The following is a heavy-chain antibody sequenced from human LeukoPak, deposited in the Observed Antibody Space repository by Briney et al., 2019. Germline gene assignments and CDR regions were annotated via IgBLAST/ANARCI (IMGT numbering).Heavy chain of an antibody. Sequence: GGSLRLSCAASGFTFSSYAMHWVRQAPGKGLEWVAVISYDGSNKYYADSVKGRFTISRDNSKNTLYLQMNSLRAEDTAVYYCAREGSSGWYSFDPWGQGTLVTVSS. J-gene: IGHJ5*02. CDR1: GFTFSSYA. CDR2: ISYDGSNK. V-gene: IGHV3-30-3*01. CDR3: AREGSSGWYSFDP. D-gene: IGHD6-19*01.